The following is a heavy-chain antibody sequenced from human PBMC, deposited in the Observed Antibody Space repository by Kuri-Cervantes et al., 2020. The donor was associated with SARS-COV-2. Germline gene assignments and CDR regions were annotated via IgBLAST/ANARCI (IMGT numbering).Heavy chain of an antibody. CDR3: ARRSTSITIFGVVNINPFDY. J-gene: IGHJ4*02. CDR2: IYYSGST. Sequence: ESLKISCTVSGGSISSSSYYWGWIRQPPGRGLEWIGSIYYSGSTYYNPSLKSRVTISVDTSKNQFSLKLSSVTAADTAVYYCARRSTSITIFGVVNINPFDYWGQGTLVTVSS. V-gene: IGHV4-39*01. CDR1: GGSISSSSYY. D-gene: IGHD3-3*01.